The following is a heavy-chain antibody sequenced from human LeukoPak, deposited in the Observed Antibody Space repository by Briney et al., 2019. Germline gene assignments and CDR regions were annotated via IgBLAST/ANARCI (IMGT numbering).Heavy chain of an antibody. CDR1: GFTFSSYS. Sequence: PGGSLRLSCAASGFTFSSYSMNWVRQAPGKGLEWVSSISSSSSYIYYADSVKGRFTISRDNSKNTLYLQMNSLRAEDTAVYYCARDSPELAGPYWGQGTLVTVSS. CDR2: ISSSSSYI. CDR3: ARDSPELAGPY. V-gene: IGHV3-21*01. J-gene: IGHJ4*02. D-gene: IGHD1-26*01.